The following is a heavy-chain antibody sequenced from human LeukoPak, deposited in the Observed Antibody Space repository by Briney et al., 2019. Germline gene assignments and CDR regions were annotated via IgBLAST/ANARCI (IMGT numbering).Heavy chain of an antibody. CDR2: INHSGST. D-gene: IGHD3-22*01. V-gene: IGHV4-34*01. CDR1: GGSFSGYY. Sequence: PSETLYLTCAVYGGSFSGYYWSWIRQPPGKGLEWIGEINHSGSTNYNPSLKSRVTISVDTSKNQFSLKLSSVTAADTAVYYCARGPSPYYYDSSGYPRAFDIWGQGTMVTVSS. J-gene: IGHJ3*02. CDR3: ARGPSPYYYDSSGYPRAFDI.